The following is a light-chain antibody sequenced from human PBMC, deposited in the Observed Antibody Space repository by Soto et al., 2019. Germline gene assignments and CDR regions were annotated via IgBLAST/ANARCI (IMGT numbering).Light chain of an antibody. CDR3: QQSYSTRWT. Sequence: DIQMTQSPSSLSASVGDRVTITCRASQSISSYLNWYQQKPGKAPKLLIYAASSLQSGVPSRFMGSGSGTDFTLTISSLQPEDFATYYCQQSYSTRWTFGQATKVEIK. J-gene: IGKJ1*01. CDR1: QSISSY. CDR2: AAS. V-gene: IGKV1-39*01.